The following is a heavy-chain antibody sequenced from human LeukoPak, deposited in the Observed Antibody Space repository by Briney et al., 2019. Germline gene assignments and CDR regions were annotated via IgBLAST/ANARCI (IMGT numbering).Heavy chain of an antibody. CDR1: GGSISSGSYY. J-gene: IGHJ5*02. V-gene: IGHV4-61*02. CDR3: ARGRGANWFDP. Sequence: PSQTLSLTCTVSGGSISSGSYYWSWIRQPAGKGLEWIGRIYTSGSTNYNPSLKSRVTISVDTSKNQFSQKLSSVTAADTAVYYCARGRGANWFDPWGQGTLVTVSS. D-gene: IGHD1-26*01. CDR2: IYTSGST.